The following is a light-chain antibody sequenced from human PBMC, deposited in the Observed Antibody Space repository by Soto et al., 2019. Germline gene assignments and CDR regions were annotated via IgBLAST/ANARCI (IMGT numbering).Light chain of an antibody. CDR1: QSVSSSY. CDR3: QQYGSSPIT. CDR2: GAS. Sequence: EIVLTQSPGTLSLSPGERATLSCRASQSVSSSYLAWYQQKPGQAPRLLIYGASSRATGIPDGFSGSGYGTDFTLTISRLEPEGFAVYYCQQYGSSPITLGQGTRLEIK. J-gene: IGKJ5*01. V-gene: IGKV3-20*01.